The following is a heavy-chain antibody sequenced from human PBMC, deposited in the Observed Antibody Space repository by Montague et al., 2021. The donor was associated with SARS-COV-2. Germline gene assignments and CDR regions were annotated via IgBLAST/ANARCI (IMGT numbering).Heavy chain of an antibody. CDR2: IYNSGTT. J-gene: IGHJ5*02. V-gene: IGHV4-39*01. CDR3: ARHRNYGDHSLDNWFHP. D-gene: IGHD4-17*01. Sequence: SETLSLTCTVSGDSTSCPNCYWGWIRQAPGKGWDWIGTIYNSGTTYYNPYLKSRLTISIDTSKNQFSLKLTSVTAADTAVYYCARHRNYGDHSLDNWFHPWGQGTLVTVSS. CDR1: GDSTSCPNCY.